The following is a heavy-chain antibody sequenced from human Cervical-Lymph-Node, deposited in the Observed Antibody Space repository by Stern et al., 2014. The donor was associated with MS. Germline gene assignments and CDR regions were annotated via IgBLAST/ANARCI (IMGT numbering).Heavy chain of an antibody. D-gene: IGHD5-12*01. J-gene: IGHJ6*02. CDR3: ARDVYSDSRRGLDV. CDR2: IYYSGST. CDR1: GVFISRGGDY. Sequence: QVQLVESGPGLVRPSQTLSLTCTVSGVFISRGGDYWTRIRPHPGTGLVWVGSIYYSGSTYYNPSLKGRLLISLDTSGNHFSLNLNSVTAADTAVYYCARDVYSDSRRGLDVWGQGTTVTVSS. V-gene: IGHV4-31*03.